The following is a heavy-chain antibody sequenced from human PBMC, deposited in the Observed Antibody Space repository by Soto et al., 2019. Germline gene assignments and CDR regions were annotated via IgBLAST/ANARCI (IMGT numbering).Heavy chain of an antibody. CDR3: ARGGDIVVVPAEVDYYYMGV. CDR1: GYTFTSYG. CDR2: ISAYNGNT. D-gene: IGHD2-2*01. J-gene: IGHJ6*03. Sequence: QVQLVQSGAEVKKPGASVKVSCKASGYTFTSYGISWVRQAPGQGLEWMGWISAYNGNTNYAQKLQGRVTMTTDTSTSTAYMELRSLRSDDTAVYYCARGGDIVVVPAEVDYYYMGVWGKGTTVTVSS. V-gene: IGHV1-18*01.